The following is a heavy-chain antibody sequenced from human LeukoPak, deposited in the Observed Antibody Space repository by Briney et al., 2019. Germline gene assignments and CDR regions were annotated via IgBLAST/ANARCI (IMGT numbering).Heavy chain of an antibody. CDR1: GFTFSSYS. V-gene: IGHV3-21*01. D-gene: IGHD4-17*01. CDR2: ISSSSSYI. J-gene: IGHJ3*02. Sequence: GGSLRLSCAASGFTFSSYSMNWVRQAPGKGLEWVSSISSSSSYIYYADSVKGRFTISRDNAKNSLYLQMNSLRAEDTAVYYCARKDYGDYVDAFDIWGQGTMVTVSS. CDR3: ARKDYGDYVDAFDI.